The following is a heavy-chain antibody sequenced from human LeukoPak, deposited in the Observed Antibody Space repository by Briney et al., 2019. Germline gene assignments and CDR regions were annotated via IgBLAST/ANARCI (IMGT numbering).Heavy chain of an antibody. CDR2: ISSDGSTT. D-gene: IGHD3-10*01. CDR1: GLTFSSYW. V-gene: IGHV3-74*01. Sequence: PGGSLRLSCAVSGLTFSSYWMHWVRQVPGEGLVWVSRISSDGSTTTYADSVKGRFTISRDNAKNTLYLQMNSLRAEETAVYYCVNILFGWGQGTLVTVSS. J-gene: IGHJ4*02. CDR3: VNILFG.